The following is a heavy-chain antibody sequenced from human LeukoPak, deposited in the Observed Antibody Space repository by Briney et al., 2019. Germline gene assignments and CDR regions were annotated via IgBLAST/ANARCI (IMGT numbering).Heavy chain of an antibody. Sequence: SETLSLXCTVSGGSISSSSYYWGWSRQPPGRGLEWIGSIYYSGSTYYNPSLKSRVTISVDTSKNQFSLKLSSVTAADTAVYYCARQTQLLWFGELMNYFDYWGQGTLVTVSS. J-gene: IGHJ4*02. CDR2: IYYSGST. CDR3: ARQTQLLWFGELMNYFDY. CDR1: GGSISSSSYY. D-gene: IGHD3-10*01. V-gene: IGHV4-39*01.